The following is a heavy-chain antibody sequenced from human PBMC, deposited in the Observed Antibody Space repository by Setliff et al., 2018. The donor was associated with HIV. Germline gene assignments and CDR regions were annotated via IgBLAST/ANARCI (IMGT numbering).Heavy chain of an antibody. CDR3: ARQIWNESPGYGFDP. D-gene: IGHD3-22*01. CDR1: GGSITGYY. V-gene: IGHV4-59*08. Sequence: SETLSLTCTVSGGSITGYYWSWIRQPPGKGMEWIGYIYYNGGTNYNPSLKSRVTVSKDTTKNQLSLRLSSVTAADTAVYYCARQIWNESPGYGFDPWGQGTLVTVSS. J-gene: IGHJ5*02. CDR2: IYYNGGT.